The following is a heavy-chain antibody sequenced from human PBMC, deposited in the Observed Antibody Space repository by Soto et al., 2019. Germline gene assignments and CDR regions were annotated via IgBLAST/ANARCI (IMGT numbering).Heavy chain of an antibody. CDR2: IIPIFGTA. CDR1: GGTFSSYA. J-gene: IGHJ6*02. D-gene: IGHD3-10*01. V-gene: IGHV1-69*13. Sequence: GASVKVSCKASGGTFSSYAISWVRQAPGQGLEWMGGIIPIFGTANYAQKFQGRVTITADESTSTAYMELSSLRSEDTAVYYRARTSVRGVPYYYYGMDVWGQGTTVTVSS. CDR3: ARTSVRGVPYYYYGMDV.